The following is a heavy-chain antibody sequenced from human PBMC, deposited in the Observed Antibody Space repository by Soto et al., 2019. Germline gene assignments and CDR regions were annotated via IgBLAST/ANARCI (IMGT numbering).Heavy chain of an antibody. V-gene: IGHV4-59*01. CDR1: GGSISSYY. CDR2: ISSSGST. J-gene: IGHJ4*02. Sequence: PSETLSLTCTVSGGSISSYYWSWIRQPPGKGLEWIGYISSSGSTNYNPSLKSRVTMSVDTSKNQFSLNLSSVTAADTAVYYCARLPDYWGQGTLVTVSS. CDR3: ARLPDY.